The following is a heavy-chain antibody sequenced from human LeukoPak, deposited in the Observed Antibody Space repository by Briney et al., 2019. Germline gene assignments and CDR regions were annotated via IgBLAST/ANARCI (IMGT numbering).Heavy chain of an antibody. CDR3: AREGSSTNHFDY. J-gene: IGHJ4*02. V-gene: IGHV4-59*01. CDR1: GGSISSYY. D-gene: IGHD6-6*01. Sequence: PSETLSLTCTVSGGSISSYYWSWIRQPPGKGLEWLGYIYYSGSTNYNPSLKSRVTISVDTSKNQFSLKLSSVTAADTAVYYCAREGSSTNHFDYWGQGTLVTVSS. CDR2: IYYSGST.